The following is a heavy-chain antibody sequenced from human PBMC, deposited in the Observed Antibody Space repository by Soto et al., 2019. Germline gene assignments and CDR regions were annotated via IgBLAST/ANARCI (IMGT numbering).Heavy chain of an antibody. Sequence: GGSLRLSCAASGFTFSGSAMHWVRQASGKGLEWVGRIRSKANSYATAYAASVKGRFTISRDDSKNTAYLQMNSLKTEDTAVYYCVFSGSSWPRVGTNDWFDPWGQGTLATVSS. CDR1: GFTFSGSA. CDR3: VFSGSSWPRVGTNDWFDP. D-gene: IGHD6-13*01. V-gene: IGHV3-73*01. J-gene: IGHJ5*02. CDR2: IRSKANSYAT.